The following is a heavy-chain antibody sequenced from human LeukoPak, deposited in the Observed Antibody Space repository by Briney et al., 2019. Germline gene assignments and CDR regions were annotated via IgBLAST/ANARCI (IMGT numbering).Heavy chain of an antibody. Sequence: SETLSLTCTVSGGSISSNTYYWGWLRQPPGKGLEWIGSIYYSGSTYYDPSLKSRVAISVDTSKNQFSLKLNSVTAADTAVYYCARDWVGSYGSRQFDYWGQGALVTVSS. CDR1: GGSISSNTYY. J-gene: IGHJ4*02. V-gene: IGHV4-39*07. D-gene: IGHD1-26*01. CDR3: ARDWVGSYGSRQFDY. CDR2: IYYSGST.